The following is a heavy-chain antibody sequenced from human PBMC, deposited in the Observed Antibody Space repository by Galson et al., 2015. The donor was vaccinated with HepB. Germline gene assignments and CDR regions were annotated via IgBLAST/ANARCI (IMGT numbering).Heavy chain of an antibody. Sequence: SVKVSCKASGFTFTSSAVQWVRQARGQRLEWIGWIVVGSGNTNYALEFQERVTISRDMSTNTAYMQLSSLRSEDTAVYYCAAEGDQDFFDYWGQGTLVTVSS. CDR3: AAEGDQDFFDY. J-gene: IGHJ4*02. V-gene: IGHV1-58*01. CDR2: IVVGSGNT. D-gene: IGHD3-10*01. CDR1: GFTFTSSA.